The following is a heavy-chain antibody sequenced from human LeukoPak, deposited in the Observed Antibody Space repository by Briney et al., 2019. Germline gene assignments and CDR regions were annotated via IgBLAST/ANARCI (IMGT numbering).Heavy chain of an antibody. CDR1: GFTFSNYG. CDR3: TGAVVGTFWFDP. Sequence: GRSLRLSCAASGFTFSNYGMHWVREAPGKGLEWVGVIWYDGSNKYYADSVKGRFTISRDNSKNTLYLQMNSLRAEDTAVYYCTGAVVGTFWFDPWGQGTVVTVSS. CDR2: IWYDGSNK. J-gene: IGHJ5*02. V-gene: IGHV3-33*01. D-gene: IGHD6-13*01.